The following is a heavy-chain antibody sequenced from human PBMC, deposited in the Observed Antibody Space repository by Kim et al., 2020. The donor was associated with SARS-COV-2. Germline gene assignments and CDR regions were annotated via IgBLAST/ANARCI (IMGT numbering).Heavy chain of an antibody. CDR3: ARDYSSSWYPVYYYGMVV. J-gene: IGHJ6*02. CDR2: IYYSGST. D-gene: IGHD6-13*01. Sequence: SETLSLTCTVSGGSISSGGYYWSWIRQHPGKGLEWIGYIYYSGSTYYNPSLKSRVTISVDTSKNQFSLKLSSVTAADTAVYYCARDYSSSWYPVYYYGMVVWGQGTTVTVSS. V-gene: IGHV4-31*03. CDR1: GGSISSGGYY.